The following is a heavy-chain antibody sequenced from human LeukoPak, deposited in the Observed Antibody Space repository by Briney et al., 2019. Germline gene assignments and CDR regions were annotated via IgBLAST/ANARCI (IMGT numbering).Heavy chain of an antibody. CDR3: ARAPNYDFWSGCLPINYYYYYGMDV. D-gene: IGHD3-3*01. Sequence: ASVKVSCKASGYTFTSYDINWVRQATGQGLEWMGWMNPNSGNTGYAQKFQGRVTMTRNTSISTAYMELSSLRSEDTAVYYCARAPNYDFWSGCLPINYYYYYGMDVWGQGTTVTVS. CDR1: GYTFTSYD. J-gene: IGHJ6*02. CDR2: MNPNSGNT. V-gene: IGHV1-8*01.